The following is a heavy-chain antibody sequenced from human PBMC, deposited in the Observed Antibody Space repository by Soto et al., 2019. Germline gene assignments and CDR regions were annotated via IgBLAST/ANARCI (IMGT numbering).Heavy chain of an antibody. CDR3: ARGGLQVY. J-gene: IGHJ4*02. V-gene: IGHV1-2*02. CDR2: INPNTGDT. Sequence: QVQLVQSGAEVKKPGASVKVSCKASGNTLTGYYMHWVRQAPGQGLEWMGWINPNTGDTNYAQKLQGRVTMTRDTSISTGYMDLSRLRSDDTAVYYCARGGLQVYWGQGTLVTVSS. CDR1: GNTLTGYY.